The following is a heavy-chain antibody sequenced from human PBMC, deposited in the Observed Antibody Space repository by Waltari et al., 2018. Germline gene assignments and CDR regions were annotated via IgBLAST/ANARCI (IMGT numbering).Heavy chain of an antibody. CDR1: GSSISSGYY. V-gene: IGHV4-38-2*02. Sequence: QVQLQESGPGLVKPSETLSLTCTVSGSSISSGYYWGWIRQPPGKGLEWIAGIHHSGSTYYNLSIKSRVTVSVDTSKKEFSLKLSSVTAADTAVYYCARDYGDYISSDAFDIWGQGTMVTVSS. D-gene: IGHD4-17*01. J-gene: IGHJ3*02. CDR2: IHHSGST. CDR3: ARDYGDYISSDAFDI.